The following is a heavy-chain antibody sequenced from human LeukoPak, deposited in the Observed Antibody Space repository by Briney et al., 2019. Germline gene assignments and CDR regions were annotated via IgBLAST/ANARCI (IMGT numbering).Heavy chain of an antibody. CDR1: GFTFSSYA. V-gene: IGHV3-30*02. CDR2: IRYDANNK. D-gene: IGHD3-16*01. Sequence: PGGSLRLSCAASGFTFSSYAMHWVRQAPGKGLEWVTFIRYDANNKYYADSVKGRFTISRDNSKNTLYLQMSSLRAEDTAVYYCARGDYWGQGTLVTVSS. J-gene: IGHJ4*02. CDR3: ARGDY.